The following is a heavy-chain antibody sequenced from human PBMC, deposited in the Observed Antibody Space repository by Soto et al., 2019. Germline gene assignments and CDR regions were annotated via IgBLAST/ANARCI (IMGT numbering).Heavy chain of an antibody. CDR1: GGSISSYY. D-gene: IGHD6-13*01. Sequence: QVQLQESGPGLAKPSETLSLTCTVSGGSISSYYWSWIRQPPGKGLEWIGYIYYSGSTNYNPSLKSRVTISVDTSKNQFSLKLSSVTAADTAVYYCARGKKQLGYYYYYMDVWGKGTTVTVSS. J-gene: IGHJ6*03. CDR3: ARGKKQLGYYYYYMDV. CDR2: IYYSGST. V-gene: IGHV4-59*01.